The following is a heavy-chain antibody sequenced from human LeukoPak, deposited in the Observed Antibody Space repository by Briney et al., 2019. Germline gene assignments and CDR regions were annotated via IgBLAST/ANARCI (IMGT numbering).Heavy chain of an antibody. CDR3: ARAGYGDSDFDY. CDR1: GGSISSSSYY. D-gene: IGHD4-17*01. CDR2: FYYSGST. J-gene: IGHJ4*02. Sequence: PSETLSLTCTVSGGSISSSSYYWGWIRQPPGKGLEYIGSFYYSGSTYYNPSLKSRVTISVDTFKNQFSLKLSSVTAADTAVYYCARAGYGDSDFDYWGQGTLVTVSS. V-gene: IGHV4-39*07.